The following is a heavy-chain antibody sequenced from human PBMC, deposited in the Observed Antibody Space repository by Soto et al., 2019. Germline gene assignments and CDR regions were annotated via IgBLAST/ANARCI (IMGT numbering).Heavy chain of an antibody. V-gene: IGHV2-5*02. Sequence: QITLKESGPTLVKPTQTLTLTCTFSGLSLSTTGVGVGWIRQPPGKALEWLALIYWDDDKRYSPSLKSRLTSTTDTSKNQVVLTMTNMDPVDTATYYCVQSRCGGDCLQSYSSHSYYGLDVWGQGTTVTVSS. CDR2: IYWDDDK. J-gene: IGHJ6*02. D-gene: IGHD2-21*02. CDR3: VQSRCGGDCLQSYSSHSYYGLDV. CDR1: GLSLSTTGVG.